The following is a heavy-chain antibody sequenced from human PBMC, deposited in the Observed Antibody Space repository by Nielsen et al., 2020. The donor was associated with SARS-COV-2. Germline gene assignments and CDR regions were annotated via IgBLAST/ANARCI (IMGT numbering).Heavy chain of an antibody. CDR2: INAGNGNT. CDR1: GYIFTSYS. D-gene: IGHD4-17*01. J-gene: IGHJ6*02. V-gene: IGHV1-3*01. CDR3: ARDCRMTTVTTNYYGMDV. Sequence: ASVPVSCMASGYIFTSYSLHCVRPAPGQRLAWMGWINAGNGNTKYSQKFQGRVTITRDTSASTAYMELSSLRSEDTAVYYCARDCRMTTVTTNYYGMDVWGQGTAVAVSS.